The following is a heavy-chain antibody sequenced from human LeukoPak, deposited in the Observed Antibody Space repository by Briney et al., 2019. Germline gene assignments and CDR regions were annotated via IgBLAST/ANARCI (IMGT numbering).Heavy chain of an antibody. J-gene: IGHJ6*02. V-gene: IGHV4-61*02. CDR2: IYTSGST. Sequence: PSQTLSLTCTVSGGSISSGSYYWRWIRQPAGKGLEWIGRIYTSGSTNYNPSLKSRVTISVDKSKNQFSLKLSSVTAADTAVYYCARLRNYYDSSGYYDYYGMDVWGQGTTVTVSS. D-gene: IGHD3-22*01. CDR1: GGSISSGSYY. CDR3: ARLRNYYDSSGYYDYYGMDV.